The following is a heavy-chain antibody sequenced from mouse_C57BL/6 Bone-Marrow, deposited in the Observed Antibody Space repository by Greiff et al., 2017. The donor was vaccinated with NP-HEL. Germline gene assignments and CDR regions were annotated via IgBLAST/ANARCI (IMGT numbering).Heavy chain of an antibody. V-gene: IGHV5-4*01. CDR2: ISDGGSYT. CDR1: GFTFSSYA. J-gene: IGHJ3*01. Sequence: EVQLVESGGGLVKPGGSLKLSCAASGFTFSSYAMSWVRQTPEKRLEWVATISDGGSYTYYPDNVKGRFTISRDNAKNHLYLQMSHLKSEDTAMYYCARDYYGSIPAYWGQGTLVTVSA. D-gene: IGHD1-1*01. CDR3: ARDYYGSIPAY.